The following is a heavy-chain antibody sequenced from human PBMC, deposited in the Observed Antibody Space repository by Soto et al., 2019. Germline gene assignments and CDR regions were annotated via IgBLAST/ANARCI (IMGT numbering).Heavy chain of an antibody. CDR3: ANSDYSSVWFQIPPFY. J-gene: IGHJ4*02. CDR1: GLTFSSYA. CDR2: ISGRGYNT. D-gene: IGHD6-19*01. V-gene: IGHV3-23*01. Sequence: EVQLLESGGDLVQPGGSLRLSCAASGLTFSSYAMSWVRQAPGKGLEWVSGISGRGYNTYYADSVKGRFTISRDNSKDTLYLQMNSLKVEHTAVHYCANSDYSSVWFQIPPFYWGQGTLVTVSS.